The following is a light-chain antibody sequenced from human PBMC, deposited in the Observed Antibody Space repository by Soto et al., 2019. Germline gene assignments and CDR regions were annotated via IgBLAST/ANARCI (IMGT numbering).Light chain of an antibody. CDR2: DVS. J-gene: IGLJ2*01. CDR3: SSYTGSSTPVV. CDR1: SSDVGGYNY. Sequence: QSALTQPASVSGSPGQSITISCTGTSSDVGGYNYVSWYQQHPGKAPKLMIYDVSNRPSGVSDRFSGSKSGNTASLTISGLQADDEADYYCSSYTGSSTPVVFGGGTKLTVL. V-gene: IGLV2-14*03.